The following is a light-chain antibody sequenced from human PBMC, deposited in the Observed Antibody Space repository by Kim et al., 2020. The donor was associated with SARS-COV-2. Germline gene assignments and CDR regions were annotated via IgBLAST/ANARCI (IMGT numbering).Light chain of an antibody. CDR3: QSYDSSLSVVV. CDR2: VNT. CDR1: TSNIGAGYD. Sequence: QSVLTQPPSVSGAPGQRVTIPCIGSTSNIGAGYDVHWYQQVPGTAPKLLIYVNTNRPSGVPDRFSGSKSDTSASLAITGLQAEDEANYYCQSYDSSLSVVVFGGGTQLTVL. J-gene: IGLJ3*02. V-gene: IGLV1-40*01.